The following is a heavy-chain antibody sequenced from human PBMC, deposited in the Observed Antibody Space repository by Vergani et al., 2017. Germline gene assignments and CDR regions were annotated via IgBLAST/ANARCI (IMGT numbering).Heavy chain of an antibody. CDR1: GYRLTGYY. J-gene: IGHJ6*03. D-gene: IGHD4-23*01. CDR2: INTSSGGA. Sequence: QVQLVQSAAEVKKPGASVKVSCKASGYRLTGYYMHWVRQAPGKGLEWMGWINTSSGGANYAQKFQGRVTMTRDTSISTAYMELSSLRSEDTAVYYCARGVGNDYGGKNYGGYYYYYMDVWGKGTTVTVSS. CDR3: ARGVGNDYGGKNYGGYYYYYMDV. V-gene: IGHV1-2*02.